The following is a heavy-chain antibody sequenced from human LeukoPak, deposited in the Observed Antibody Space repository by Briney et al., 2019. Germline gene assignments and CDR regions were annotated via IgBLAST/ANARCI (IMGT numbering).Heavy chain of an antibody. CDR2: IYSGGST. CDR3: AKDIHYFQSDY. V-gene: IGHV3-66*02. D-gene: IGHD3-10*01. Sequence: GGSLRLSCAASGFTVSSNYMSWVRQAPGKGLEWVSVIYSGGSTYYADSVKGRFTISRDNSKNTVYLQMNSLRAEDTAVYYCAKDIHYFQSDYWGQGTLVTVSS. J-gene: IGHJ4*02. CDR1: GFTVSSNY.